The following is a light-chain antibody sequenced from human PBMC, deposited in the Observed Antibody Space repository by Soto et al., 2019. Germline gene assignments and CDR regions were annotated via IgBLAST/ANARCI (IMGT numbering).Light chain of an antibody. CDR2: GAS. Sequence: ELVLTQSPGTLSLSPGERATLSCRASQSVSSTYLAWYQQKPGQAPRLLIHGASSRATGIPDRFSGGGSGTDFTLTISRVEPEDFAVYYCQQCGSSPWTFGQGTKVEIK. CDR3: QQCGSSPWT. V-gene: IGKV3-20*01. CDR1: QSVSSTY. J-gene: IGKJ1*01.